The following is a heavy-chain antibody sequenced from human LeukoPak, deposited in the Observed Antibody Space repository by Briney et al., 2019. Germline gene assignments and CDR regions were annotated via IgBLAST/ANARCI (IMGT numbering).Heavy chain of an antibody. CDR3: ARLRYFDWSFVY. CDR1: GGSISSSNW. Sequence: TSETLSLTCAVSGGSISSSNWWSWVRQPPGKGLEWIGEIYHSGSTNYNPSLKSRVTISVDKSKNQFSLKLSSVTAADTAVYYCARLRYFDWSFVYWGQGTLVTVSS. D-gene: IGHD3-9*01. J-gene: IGHJ4*02. CDR2: IYHSGST. V-gene: IGHV4-4*02.